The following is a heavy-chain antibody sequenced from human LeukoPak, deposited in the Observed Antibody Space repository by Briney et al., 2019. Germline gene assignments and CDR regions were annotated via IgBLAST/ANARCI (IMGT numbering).Heavy chain of an antibody. J-gene: IGHJ4*02. V-gene: IGHV3-72*01. CDR1: GFSFSDHY. Sequence: GGSLRLSCAASGFSFSDHYMDWVRLAPGKGLEWVGRIRNKANGYGTEYAASVKGRFTISRDDSKDSLYLQMNSLRSEDTALYYCTRVRLGASTRYFDYWGQGTLVTVSS. D-gene: IGHD1-26*01. CDR2: IRNKANGYGT. CDR3: TRVRLGASTRYFDY.